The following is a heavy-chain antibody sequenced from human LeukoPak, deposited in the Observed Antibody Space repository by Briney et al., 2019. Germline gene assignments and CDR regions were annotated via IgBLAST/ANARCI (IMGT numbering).Heavy chain of an antibody. CDR2: INPNRGGT. D-gene: IGHD4-17*01. CDR3: AIGGGAYYGDYDSDY. Sequence: GSVTVSCKASGYTFTGYYMHWVRQAPGQGLEWMGWINPNRGGTNYAQKFQGRVNMTRDTSISTAYMELRRLRSDDTAAYYCAIGGGAYYGDYDSDYWGQGTLVTVSS. V-gene: IGHV1-2*02. J-gene: IGHJ4*02. CDR1: GYTFTGYY.